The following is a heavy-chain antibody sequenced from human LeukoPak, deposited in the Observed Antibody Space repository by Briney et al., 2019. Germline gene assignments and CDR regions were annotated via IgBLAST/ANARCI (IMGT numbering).Heavy chain of an antibody. CDR1: GGSISSSSYY. J-gene: IGHJ6*03. D-gene: IGHD4-17*01. CDR3: ARQPPTVLRSHYYYYYMDV. Sequence: SETLSLTCTVSGGSISSSSYYWGWIRQPPGKGVEWIGSIYYSGSTYYNPSLKSRVTISVDTSKNQFSLKLSSVTAADTAVYYCARQPPTVLRSHYYYYYMDVWGKGTTVTVSS. V-gene: IGHV4-39*01. CDR2: IYYSGST.